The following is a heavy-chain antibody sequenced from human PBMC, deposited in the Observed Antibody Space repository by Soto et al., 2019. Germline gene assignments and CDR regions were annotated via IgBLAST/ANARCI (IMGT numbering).Heavy chain of an antibody. Sequence: QVQLVESGGGVVQPGRSLRLSCAASGFSFSSYAVHWVRQAPGKGLEWVAVLSYGGSSNDYADSLQGRFTISGDNSKNTVYLQMRGLRAEDTAMYYCARDLNEACDYVLDQWGQGTLVTVSS. CDR3: ARDLNEACDYVLDQ. CDR2: LSYGGSSN. J-gene: IGHJ4*02. CDR1: GFSFSSYA. V-gene: IGHV3-30-3*01. D-gene: IGHD4-17*01.